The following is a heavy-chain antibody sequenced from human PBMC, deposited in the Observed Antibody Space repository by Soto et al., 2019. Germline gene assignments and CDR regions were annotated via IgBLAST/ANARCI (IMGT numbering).Heavy chain of an antibody. V-gene: IGHV3-74*01. CDR3: SVVLVADPRNSLGY. D-gene: IGHD2-15*01. J-gene: IGHJ4*02. CDR1: GFTFSSYW. CDR2: INSDGSTT. Sequence: EVQLVESGGGLVQPGGALRLSCAASGFTFSSYWMHWVRQAPGKGLVWVSRINSDGSTTSYADSVKGRFTISRDNAKNTLYLQMSSLRAEDTALYYCSVVLVADPRNSLGYWGRGTLVTVSS.